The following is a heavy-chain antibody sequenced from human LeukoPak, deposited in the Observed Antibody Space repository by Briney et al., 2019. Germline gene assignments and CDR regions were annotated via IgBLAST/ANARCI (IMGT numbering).Heavy chain of an antibody. CDR3: ARAKGDDILTGYYSDYYYMDV. D-gene: IGHD3-9*01. V-gene: IGHV4-59*01. CDR2: IYYSGSA. CDR1: GGSISSYY. J-gene: IGHJ6*03. Sequence: SETLSLTCTVSGGSISSYYWSWIRQPPGKGLEWIGYIYYSGSANYNPSLKSRVTISVDTSKNQFSLKLSSVTAADTAVYYCARAKGDDILTGYYSDYYYMDVWGKGTTVTVSS.